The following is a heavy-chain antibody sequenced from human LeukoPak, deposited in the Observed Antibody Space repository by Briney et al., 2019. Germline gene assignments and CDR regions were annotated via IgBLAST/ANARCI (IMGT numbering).Heavy chain of an antibody. D-gene: IGHD6-13*01. J-gene: IGHJ4*02. Sequence: SGGSLRLSCAASGFTFSSYAMSWVRQAPGKGLEWVSGISGSAGSTYYADSVKGRFTISRDNSKNTLFLQMNSLRAEDTAVYYCAKERGAGHIAAAVVDYFDFWGQGTLVTASS. CDR2: ISGSAGST. V-gene: IGHV3-23*01. CDR3: AKERGAGHIAAAVVDYFDF. CDR1: GFTFSSYA.